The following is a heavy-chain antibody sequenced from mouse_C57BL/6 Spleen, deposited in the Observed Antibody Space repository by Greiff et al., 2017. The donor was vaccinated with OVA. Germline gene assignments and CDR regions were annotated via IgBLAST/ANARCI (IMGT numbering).Heavy chain of an antibody. D-gene: IGHD2-5*01. CDR3: AREEYSNYVYAMDY. CDR2: IYPGSGNP. J-gene: IGHJ4*01. V-gene: IGHV1-66*01. Sequence: VQLQQSGPELVKPGASVKISCKASGYSFTSYYIPWVKQRPGQGLEWIGWIYPGSGNPKYNEKFKGKATLTADTSSSTAYMQLSSLTSEDSAVYYCAREEYSNYVYAMDYWGQGTSVTVSS. CDR1: GYSFTSYY.